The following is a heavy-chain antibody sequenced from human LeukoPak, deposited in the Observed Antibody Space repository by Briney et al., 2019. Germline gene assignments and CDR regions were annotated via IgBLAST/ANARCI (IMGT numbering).Heavy chain of an antibody. V-gene: IGHV4-59*01. Sequence: SETLSLTCTVSGGSISSYYWSWIRQPPGKGLEWIGYIYYSGSTNYNPSLKSRVTISVDTSKNQFSLKLSSVTAADTAVYYCARVIAVAGTWGVYYYYMDVWGKGTTVTVSS. CDR3: ARVIAVAGTWGVYYYYMDV. J-gene: IGHJ6*03. CDR1: GGSISSYY. CDR2: IYYSGST. D-gene: IGHD6-19*01.